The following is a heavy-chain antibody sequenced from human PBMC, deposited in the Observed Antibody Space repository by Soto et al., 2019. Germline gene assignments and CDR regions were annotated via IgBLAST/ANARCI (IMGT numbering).Heavy chain of an antibody. D-gene: IGHD3-3*01. V-gene: IGHV3-23*01. CDR2: ISGSGGST. CDR3: AKAIYDFWSGYYSRMGEKYYYYYMDV. Sequence: GGSLRLSCAASGFTFSSYAMSWVRQAPGKGLEWVSAISGSGGSTYYADSVKGRFTISRDNSKNTLYLQMNSLRAEDTAVYYCAKAIYDFWSGYYSRMGEKYYYYYMDVWGKGTTVTVSS. CDR1: GFTFSSYA. J-gene: IGHJ6*03.